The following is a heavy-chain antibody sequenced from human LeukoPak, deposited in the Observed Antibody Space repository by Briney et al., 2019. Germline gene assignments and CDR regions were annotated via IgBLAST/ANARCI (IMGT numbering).Heavy chain of an antibody. J-gene: IGHJ3*02. Sequence: PGGSLRLSCAASGFTVSSNYMSWVRQAPGKGLEWVAGISWNSGSIGYADSVKGRFTISRDNAKNTLYLQMNSLRAEDTAVYYCARGMPQLGYCTNGVCDSSGWYGGNAFDIWGQGTMVTVSS. D-gene: IGHD2-8*01. CDR3: ARGMPQLGYCTNGVCDSSGWYGGNAFDI. CDR2: ISWNSGSI. V-gene: IGHV3-74*01. CDR1: GFTVSSNY.